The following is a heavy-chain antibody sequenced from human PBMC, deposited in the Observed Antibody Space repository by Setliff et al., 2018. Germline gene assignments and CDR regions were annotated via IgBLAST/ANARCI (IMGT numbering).Heavy chain of an antibody. CDR2: IISMFGTT. Sequence: SVKVSCKASGGTFSTYAISWVRQAPGQGLEWMGGIISMFGTTNYAQKFQGRVAITTDKSTSTAYMELSSLRSEDTAIYYCATLSKDLNYWGQGTLVTVSS. CDR1: GGTFSTYA. V-gene: IGHV1-69*05. CDR3: ATLSKDLNY. D-gene: IGHD3-3*01. J-gene: IGHJ4*02.